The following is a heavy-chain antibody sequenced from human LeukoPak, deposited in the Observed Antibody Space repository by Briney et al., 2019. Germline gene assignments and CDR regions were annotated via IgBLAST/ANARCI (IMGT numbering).Heavy chain of an antibody. CDR1: GGSISSGDYY. CDR2: IYYSGST. CDR3: AGRNYDFWSGYSY. V-gene: IGHV4-30-4*01. Sequence: SETLSLTCTVSGGSISSGDYYWSWIRQPPGKGLEWIGYIYYSGSTYYNPSLKSRVTISVDTSKNQFSLKLSSVTAADTAVYYCAGRNYDFWSGYSYWGQGTLVTVSS. D-gene: IGHD3-3*01. J-gene: IGHJ4*02.